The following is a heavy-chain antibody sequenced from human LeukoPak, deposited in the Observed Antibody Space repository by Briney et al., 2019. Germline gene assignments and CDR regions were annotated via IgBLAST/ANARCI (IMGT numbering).Heavy chain of an antibody. V-gene: IGHV3-30-3*01. D-gene: IGHD3-10*01. CDR2: ISYDGSNK. CDR1: GFSVTNNY. J-gene: IGHJ4*02. Sequence: PGGSLRLSCAVSGFSVTNNYMSWVRQAPGKGLEWVAVISYDGSNKYYADSVKGRFTISRDNSKNTLYLQMNSLRAEDTAVYYCARVPSSSGSYPFDYWGQGTLVTVSS. CDR3: ARVPSSSGSYPFDY.